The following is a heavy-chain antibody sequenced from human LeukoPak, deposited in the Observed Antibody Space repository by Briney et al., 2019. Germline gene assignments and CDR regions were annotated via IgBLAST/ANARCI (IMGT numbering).Heavy chain of an antibody. V-gene: IGHV3-30-3*01. CDR3: ARDVLSIRWRTPRGVY. CDR2: ISYDGSNK. CDR1: GFTFSSYA. J-gene: IGHJ4*02. Sequence: GSLRLSCAASGFTFSSYAMHWVRQAPGKGLEWVAVISYDGSNKYYADSVKGRFTISRDNSKNTLYLQMNSLRAEDTAVYYCARDVLSIRWRTPRGVYWGQGTLVTVSS. D-gene: IGHD4-23*01.